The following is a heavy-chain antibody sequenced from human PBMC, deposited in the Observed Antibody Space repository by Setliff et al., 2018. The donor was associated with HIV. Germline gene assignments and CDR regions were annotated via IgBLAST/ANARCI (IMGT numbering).Heavy chain of an antibody. J-gene: IGHJ6*03. CDR3: ARGVKDIVVVPAAIQANYYYYYMDV. CDR2: IYYTGST. CDR1: GGSISSGDYY. D-gene: IGHD2-2*02. V-gene: IGHV4-31*03. Sequence: SETLSLTCTVSGGSISSGDYYWSWIRQHPRKGLEWIGYIYYTGSTYYNPSLKSRVTISVDKSKNQFSLKLSSVTAADTAVYYCARGVKDIVVVPAAIQANYYYYYMDVWGKGTTVTVSS.